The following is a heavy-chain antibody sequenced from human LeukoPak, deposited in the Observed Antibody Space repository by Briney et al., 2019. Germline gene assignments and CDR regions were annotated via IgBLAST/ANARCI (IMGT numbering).Heavy chain of an antibody. CDR1: GFIFSNYA. CDR2: IRYDGGNT. V-gene: IGHV3-30*02. CDR3: ARAGSNFWIGPALDAFDI. Sequence: PGGSLRLSCAASGFIFSNYAMQWVRQAPGMGLEWVAFIRYDGGNTYYADSVKGRFTISRDNAKNSLYLQMNSLRAEDTAVYYCARAGSNFWIGPALDAFDIWGQGTMVTVSS. D-gene: IGHD3-3*01. J-gene: IGHJ3*02.